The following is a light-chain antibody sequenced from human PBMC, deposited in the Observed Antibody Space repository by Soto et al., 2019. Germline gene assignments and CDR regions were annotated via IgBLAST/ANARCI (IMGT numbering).Light chain of an antibody. J-gene: IGLJ2*01. CDR1: SSNIGNNY. CDR3: GMWDSSLSDARVV. CDR2: DNN. Sequence: QTVVTQPPSVSAAPGQKVTISCSGSSSNIGNNYVSWYQQLPGTAPKLLIYDNNKRPSGIPDRFSGSKSGTSATLGITGLQTGDEADYYCGMWDSSLSDARVVFGGGTKLTVL. V-gene: IGLV1-51*01.